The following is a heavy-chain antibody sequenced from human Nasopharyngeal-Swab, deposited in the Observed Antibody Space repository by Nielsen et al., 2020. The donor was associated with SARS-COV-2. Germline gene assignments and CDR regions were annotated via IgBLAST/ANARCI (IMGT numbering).Heavy chain of an antibody. V-gene: IGHV4-59*11. J-gene: IGHJ5*02. Sequence: SETLSPTCTVPGVSTSSQYWSWIRQPPGKGLEWIGYISHNSGTNYNPSLKSRVTMFMDTSKNQFSLKLRSVTAADTAVYYCAKEGATGWFDPWGQGTLVTVSS. CDR1: GVSTSSQY. CDR3: AKEGATGWFDP. CDR2: ISHNSGT.